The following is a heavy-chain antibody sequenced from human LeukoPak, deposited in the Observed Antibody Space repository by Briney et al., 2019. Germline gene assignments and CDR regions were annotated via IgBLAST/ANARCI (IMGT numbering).Heavy chain of an antibody. J-gene: IGHJ4*02. D-gene: IGHD4-17*01. CDR3: ARMTTVKGIYYFDY. Sequence: PGGSLRLSCADSGFTFSSYEMNWVRQAPGKGLEWVSYISSSGSTIYYADSVKGRFTISRDNAKNSLYLQMNSLRAEDTAVYYCARMTTVKGIYYFDYWGQGTLVTVSS. V-gene: IGHV3-48*03. CDR1: GFTFSSYE. CDR2: ISSSGSTI.